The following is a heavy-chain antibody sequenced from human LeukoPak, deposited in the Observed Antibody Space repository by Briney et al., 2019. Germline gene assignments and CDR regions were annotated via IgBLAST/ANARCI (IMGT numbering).Heavy chain of an antibody. CDR3: AREVYRRGYYDILATYYFDY. CDR1: GDSISRYY. CDR2: IYNGGII. Sequence: NPSETLSLTCTVSGDSISRYYWSWIRQPAGKGLEWIGRIYNGGIITYNPSLKSRVTMSIDTSNNQFSLRLRFVTAADTAVYYCAREVYRRGYYDILATYYFDYWGQGTLVTVSS. V-gene: IGHV4-4*07. J-gene: IGHJ4*02. D-gene: IGHD3-9*01.